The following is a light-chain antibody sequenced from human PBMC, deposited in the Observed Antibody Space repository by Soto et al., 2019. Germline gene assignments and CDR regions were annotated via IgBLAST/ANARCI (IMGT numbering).Light chain of an antibody. V-gene: IGLV2-8*01. CDR2: EVS. J-gene: IGLJ2*01. Sequence: QSALTQPPSASGSPGQSVTISCTGTSSDVGGYNYVSWYQQHPGRAPKFMIYEVSKRPSGVPDRFSGSKSGNTASLTVSGLQAEDEADYYCTSYAGRNTWIFGGGTKVTVL. CDR1: SSDVGGYNY. CDR3: TSYAGRNTWI.